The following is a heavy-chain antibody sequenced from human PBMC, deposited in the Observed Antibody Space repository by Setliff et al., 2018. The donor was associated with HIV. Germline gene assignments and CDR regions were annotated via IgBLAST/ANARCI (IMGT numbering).Heavy chain of an antibody. V-gene: IGHV5-51*01. D-gene: IGHD6-25*01. CDR2: IYPGDSDS. CDR3: VRYIGAAAGYIDH. Sequence: GESLKISCKGSGYTFTNYWIGWVRQMPGKGLEWLGFIYPGDSDSSYSPSFRGQVTISADKSTTTAYLDWASLKASDTAMYYCVRYIGAAAGYIDHWGQGTLVTVSS. J-gene: IGHJ4*02. CDR1: GYTFTNYW.